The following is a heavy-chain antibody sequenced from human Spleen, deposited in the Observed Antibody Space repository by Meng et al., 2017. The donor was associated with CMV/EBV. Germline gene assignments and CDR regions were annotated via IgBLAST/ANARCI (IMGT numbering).Heavy chain of an antibody. CDR2: IYPGDSDT. V-gene: IGHV5-51*01. D-gene: IGHD2-21*01. Sequence: GGSLRLSCKGSGYSFTTYWILWVRQMPGKGLEWMWIIYPGDSDTRYSPSFQGQVTISADKSITTAHQQWSSLKASGTAMYYCARRGINQGGAFDIWGQGTMVTVSS. J-gene: IGHJ3*02. CDR1: GYSFTTYW. CDR3: ARRGINQGGAFDI.